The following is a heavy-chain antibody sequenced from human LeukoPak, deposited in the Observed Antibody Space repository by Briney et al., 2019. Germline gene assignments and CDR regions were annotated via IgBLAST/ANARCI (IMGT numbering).Heavy chain of an antibody. Sequence: GGSLRLSCAASGFTFSSYWMHWVRQPPGKRLVWLSRISTDGRSTYYADSVKGRFTISRDNARNTLYLQMNGLRAEDTAVYYCLRDLIRGDQGTLVTVSS. D-gene: IGHD3-10*01. CDR2: ISTDGRST. CDR1: GFTFSSYW. V-gene: IGHV3-74*01. CDR3: LRDLIR. J-gene: IGHJ4*02.